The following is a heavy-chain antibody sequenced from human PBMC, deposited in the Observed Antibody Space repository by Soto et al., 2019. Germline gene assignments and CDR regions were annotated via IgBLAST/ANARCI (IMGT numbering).Heavy chain of an antibody. CDR3: ARGGPSSKWLDP. D-gene: IGHD3-10*01. Sequence: SETLSLTCTVSGGSIRGYYWSWIRQPPGKGLEWIGYIHYSGSTDYNPSLKSRVTISVDTSKNQFSLKLNSVTAADTAVYYCARGGPSSKWLDPWGQGTLVTVSS. V-gene: IGHV4-59*01. J-gene: IGHJ5*02. CDR2: IHYSGST. CDR1: GGSIRGYY.